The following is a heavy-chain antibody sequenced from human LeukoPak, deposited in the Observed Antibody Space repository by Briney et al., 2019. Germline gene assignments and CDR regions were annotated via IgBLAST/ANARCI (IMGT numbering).Heavy chain of an antibody. CDR1: GFTFSSYA. V-gene: IGHV3-23*01. Sequence: GGSLRLSCAASGFTFSSYAMSWVRQAPGRGLGWVSAISGSGGSTYYADSVKGRFTISRDNSKNTLYLQMNSLRAEDTAVYYCARPLSYYDSSGYYYWGQGTLVTVSS. CDR2: ISGSGGST. D-gene: IGHD3-22*01. J-gene: IGHJ4*02. CDR3: ARPLSYYDSSGYYY.